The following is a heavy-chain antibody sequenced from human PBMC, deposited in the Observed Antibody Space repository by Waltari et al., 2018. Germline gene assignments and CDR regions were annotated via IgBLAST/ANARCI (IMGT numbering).Heavy chain of an antibody. D-gene: IGHD7-27*01. Sequence: EVQLVPSGAEVKTPGASLTISCQASGYSFTSYWIRWLRQIPGKGLGWMGIIYPGDSDTRYSPSFQGQVTISADKSSSTAYLQWSSLKASDTAMYDCARRGLTTGDHYGMDVWGQGTTVTVSS. V-gene: IGHV5-51*03. J-gene: IGHJ6*02. CDR2: IYPGDSDT. CDR3: ARRGLTTGDHYGMDV. CDR1: GYSFTSYW.